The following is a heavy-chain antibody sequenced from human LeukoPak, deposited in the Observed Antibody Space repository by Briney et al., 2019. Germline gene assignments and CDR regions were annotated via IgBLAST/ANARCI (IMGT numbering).Heavy chain of an antibody. J-gene: IGHJ3*02. V-gene: IGHV1-46*01. CDR3: ARRRDDAFDI. Sequence: GASVTVSYKASGYTFSYYYLHWVRQAPGQGRVLLAVITPSPTPTNYAQTSQRRLPLTSDTSTGTVYMQLSSLISEYAAVYYCARRRDDAFDIWGQGTLVSVSS. CDR2: ITPSPTPT. CDR1: GYTFSYYY.